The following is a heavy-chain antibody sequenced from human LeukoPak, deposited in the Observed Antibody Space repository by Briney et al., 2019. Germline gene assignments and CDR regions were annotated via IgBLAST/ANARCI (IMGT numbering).Heavy chain of an antibody. Sequence: PGGSLRLSCATSGLAFSDHYMSWVRQAPGKGLEWVDNIKQDGSMKGYVDSVKGRFTISRDNAKNSLYLQMNSLRADDTAVYFCAMIEQVVSNVEGGYWGQGTLVTVSS. CDR2: IKQDGSMK. V-gene: IGHV3-7*01. CDR1: GLAFSDHY. CDR3: AMIEQVVSNVEGGY. D-gene: IGHD6-6*01. J-gene: IGHJ4*02.